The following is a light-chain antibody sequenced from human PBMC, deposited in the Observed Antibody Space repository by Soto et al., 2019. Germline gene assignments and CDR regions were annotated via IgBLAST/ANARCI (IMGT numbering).Light chain of an antibody. Sequence: EIVMTQSPATLSVSPGERATLSCRPSESVSTNLAWYQQKPGQAPRLLIYGASTRATGIPARFSGSGSGTEFTLTISSLQSEDFAVYYCQQYNNWPITFGQGTRLEIK. CDR3: QQYNNWPIT. CDR1: ESVSTN. V-gene: IGKV3-15*01. CDR2: GAS. J-gene: IGKJ5*01.